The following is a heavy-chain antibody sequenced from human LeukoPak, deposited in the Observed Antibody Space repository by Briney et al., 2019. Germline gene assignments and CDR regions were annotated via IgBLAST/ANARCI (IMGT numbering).Heavy chain of an antibody. V-gene: IGHV4-31*03. J-gene: IGHJ4*02. CDR3: ASSSYDSSGYFDY. CDR1: GGSVSSGSYY. D-gene: IGHD3-22*01. CDR2: IYYSGST. Sequence: SETLSLTCTVSGGSVSSGSYYWSWIRQHPGKGLEWIGYIYYSGSTYYNPSLKSRVTISVDTSKNQFSLKLSSVTAADTAVYYCASSSYDSSGYFDYWGQGTLVTVSS.